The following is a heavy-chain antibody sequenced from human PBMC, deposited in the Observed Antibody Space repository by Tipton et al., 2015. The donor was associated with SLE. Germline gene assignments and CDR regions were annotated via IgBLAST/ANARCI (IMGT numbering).Heavy chain of an antibody. CDR3: AREARGIVAKS. CDR2: IYSGGST. J-gene: IGHJ4*02. CDR1: GFTVSSNY. D-gene: IGHD5-12*01. V-gene: IGHV3-66*01. Sequence: SLRLSCAASGFTVSSNYMSWVRQAPGKGLEWVSVIYSGGSTYYADSVKGRFTISRDNSKNTLYLQMNSLRAVDTAVYYCAREARGIVAKSWGQGPLVTVSS.